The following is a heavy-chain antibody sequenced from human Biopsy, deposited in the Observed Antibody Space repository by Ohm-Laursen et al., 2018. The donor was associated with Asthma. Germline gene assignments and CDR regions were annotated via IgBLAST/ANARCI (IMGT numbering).Heavy chain of an antibody. CDR3: AKEVFPGWELRRGPDS. Sequence: SLRLSCAAPGFSFSNYGMHWVRQAPGKGLDWVAVISFDGTNRNYTDSVKGRFTISRDSSRNTLHLEMNSLRAEDTAVYFCAKEVFPGWELRRGPDSWGQGTLVTVSS. V-gene: IGHV3-30*18. CDR2: ISFDGTNR. D-gene: IGHD1-26*01. J-gene: IGHJ4*02. CDR1: GFSFSNYG.